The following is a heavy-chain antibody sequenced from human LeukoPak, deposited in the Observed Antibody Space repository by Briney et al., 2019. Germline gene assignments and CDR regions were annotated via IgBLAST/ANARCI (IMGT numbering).Heavy chain of an antibody. V-gene: IGHV3-23*01. CDR2: ISESGGGT. J-gene: IGHJ6*02. CDR3: ARASAPPSYYYYYGMDV. CDR1: GFTFRSFA. Sequence: PGGPLRLSCAASGFTFRSFAMYWVRQAPGMGLEWVSAISESGGGTYYADSVKGRFTISRDNAKNSLYLQMNSLRVEDTAVYYCARASAPPSYYYYYGMDVWGQGTTVTISS.